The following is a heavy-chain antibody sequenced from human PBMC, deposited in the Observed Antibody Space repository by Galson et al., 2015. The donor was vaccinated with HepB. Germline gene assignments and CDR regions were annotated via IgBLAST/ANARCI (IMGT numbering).Heavy chain of an antibody. CDR3: GVGGGY. J-gene: IGHJ4*02. CDR1: GITVGGFD. V-gene: IGHV3-73*01. CDR2: IRSKAKTSAT. Sequence: SLRRSCAASGITVGGFDRFWIRHYTRKGLECAGDIRSKAKTSATSPASVKGRFSITRDDSKNTAYLQMNSLKMEDTAMYYCGVGGGYWGQGTLVTVSS. D-gene: IGHD3-10*01.